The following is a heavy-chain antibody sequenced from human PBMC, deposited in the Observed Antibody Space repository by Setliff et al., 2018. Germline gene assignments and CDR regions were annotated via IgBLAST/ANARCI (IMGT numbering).Heavy chain of an antibody. J-gene: IGHJ3*02. CDR3: ARQRYYDTTGKAFDI. V-gene: IGHV3-21*01. CDR2: ISSTSTYI. Sequence: GGSLRLSCVASRFTFSSYYMNWVRQAPGKGLEWVSSISSTSTYIYYADSVKGRFTISRDNARNSLYLQMNSLRADDTAVYYCARQRYYDTTGKAFDIWGQGTMVTVSS. CDR1: RFTFSSYY. D-gene: IGHD3-22*01.